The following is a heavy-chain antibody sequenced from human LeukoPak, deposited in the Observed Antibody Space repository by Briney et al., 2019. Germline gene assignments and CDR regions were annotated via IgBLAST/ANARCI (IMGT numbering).Heavy chain of an antibody. V-gene: IGHV3-15*01. CDR2: IKSKTDGGIT. CDR1: GFTFSNAW. Sequence: GGSLRLSCAASGFTFSNAWMSWVRQAPGKGLEWVGRIKSKTDGGITDYAAPVKGRFTISRDDSKNTLYLQMNSLKTEDTAVYYCTTTTKNIGTYYYYGMDVWGQGTTVTVSS. D-gene: IGHD1-1*01. CDR3: TTTTKNIGTYYYYGMDV. J-gene: IGHJ6*02.